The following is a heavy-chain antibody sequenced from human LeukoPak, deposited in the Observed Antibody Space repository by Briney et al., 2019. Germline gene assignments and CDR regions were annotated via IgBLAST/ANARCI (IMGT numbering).Heavy chain of an antibody. J-gene: IGHJ4*02. Sequence: SETLSLTCAVYGGSFSGYYWSWIRQPPGKGLEWIGEINHSGSTNYNPSLKSRVTISVDTSKNQFSLKLSSVTAADTAVYCCARHYRSRLVMRFDYWGQGTLVTVSS. CDR1: GGSFSGYY. CDR3: ARHYRSRLVMRFDY. V-gene: IGHV4-34*01. CDR2: INHSGST. D-gene: IGHD6-19*01.